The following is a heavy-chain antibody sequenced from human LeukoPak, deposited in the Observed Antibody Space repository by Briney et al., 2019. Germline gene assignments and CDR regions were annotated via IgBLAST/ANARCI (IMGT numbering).Heavy chain of an antibody. CDR1: GFTFSSYW. J-gene: IGHJ4*02. CDR2: INSDGSST. CDR3: AKRGIVIRAVIIIGFHKEAYYFDY. D-gene: IGHD3-10*01. Sequence: PGGSLRLSCAASGFTFSSYWMHWVRQAPGKGLVWVSRINSDGSSTTYADSVKGRFTISRDNAKNTLYLQMNSLRVEDTAVYFCAKRGIVIRAVIIIGFHKEAYYFDYWGQGILVTVSS. V-gene: IGHV3-74*03.